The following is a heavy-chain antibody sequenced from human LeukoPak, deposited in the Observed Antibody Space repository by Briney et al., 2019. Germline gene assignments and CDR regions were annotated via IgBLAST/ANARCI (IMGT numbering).Heavy chain of an antibody. V-gene: IGHV3-48*03. CDR3: ARASAIGFFDY. J-gene: IGHJ4*02. Sequence: GGSLRLSCAASGFTFSSYEMNWVRQAPGKGLEWVSYISSSGSTTYYADSVKGRFTISRDNAKNSLYLQMNSLRAEDTAVYYCARASAIGFFDYGGRGPLVTVSS. CDR2: ISSSGSTT. D-gene: IGHD3-16*01. CDR1: GFTFSSYE.